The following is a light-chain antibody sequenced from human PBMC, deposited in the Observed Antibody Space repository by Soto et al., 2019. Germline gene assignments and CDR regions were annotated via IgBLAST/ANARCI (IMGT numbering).Light chain of an antibody. J-gene: IGLJ2*01. CDR1: SSDVGGYDY. V-gene: IGLV2-14*01. CDR3: SSYTGSSALV. Sequence: QSALTQPASVSGSPGQSITISCTGTSSDVGGYDYVSWYQHHPGKDPTLIIYEVSKRPSGVSHRFSASKPGNTASLTISGLQAEDEADYYCSSYTGSSALVFGGGTQLTVL. CDR2: EVS.